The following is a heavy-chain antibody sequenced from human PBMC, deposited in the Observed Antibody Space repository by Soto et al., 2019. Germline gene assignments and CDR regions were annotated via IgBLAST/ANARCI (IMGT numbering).Heavy chain of an antibody. Sequence: LGESLKISCKVSGYNFTAFWLGWVRQMPGKGLEWMANVHPLDSETYYGPSFKGHVTISADKCITNAFLHWSNLKASDTGIYFCAKLGVPCTIDFDSWGQGSLVTVSS. J-gene: IGHJ4*02. D-gene: IGHD2-8*01. CDR2: VHPLDSET. V-gene: IGHV5-51*01. CDR1: GYNFTAFW. CDR3: AKLGVPCTIDFDS.